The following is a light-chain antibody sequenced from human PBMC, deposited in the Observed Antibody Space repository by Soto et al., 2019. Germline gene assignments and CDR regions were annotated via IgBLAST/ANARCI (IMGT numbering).Light chain of an antibody. J-gene: IGKJ1*01. CDR3: QQSSDWPRT. V-gene: IGKV3-15*01. CDR2: RAS. CDR1: ESVSNR. Sequence: EIVMTQSPATLSVSPGERATLSCRASESVSNRLAWYQPRPGQAPRLLIYRASARATGIPARFSGSGSGTEFTLTLSSLQAEDFAIYYCQQSSDWPRTFGQGTKVEIK.